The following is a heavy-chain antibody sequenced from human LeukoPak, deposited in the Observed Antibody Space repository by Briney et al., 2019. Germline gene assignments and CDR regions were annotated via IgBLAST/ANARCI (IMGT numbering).Heavy chain of an antibody. D-gene: IGHD3-22*01. CDR3: ASYRSGYPYFDY. V-gene: IGHV4-38-2*02. J-gene: IGHJ4*02. CDR2: IYHSGTT. CDR1: GYSISSGYY. Sequence: SETLSLTCTVSGYSISSGYYWGWIRQAPGKGLEWIGSIYHSGTTYYKASLKSRVTISVDMSKNQFSLKLSSVTAADTAVYYCASYRSGYPYFDYWGQGTLVTVSS.